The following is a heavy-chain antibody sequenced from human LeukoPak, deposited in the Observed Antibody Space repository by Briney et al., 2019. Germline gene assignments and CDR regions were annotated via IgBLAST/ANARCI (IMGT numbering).Heavy chain of an antibody. J-gene: IGHJ4*02. V-gene: IGHV1-18*01. Sequence: GASVKVSCKASGYTFTSYGLSWVRQAPGQGLEWMGWISGYNGNANYAQKFQGRVTMTTDTSTSTAYMELRSLRSDDTAVYYCARDGHRRYYYESSDYRFDYWGQGTLVTVSS. CDR2: ISGYNGNA. CDR3: ARDGHRRYYYESSDYRFDY. CDR1: GYTFTSYG. D-gene: IGHD3-22*01.